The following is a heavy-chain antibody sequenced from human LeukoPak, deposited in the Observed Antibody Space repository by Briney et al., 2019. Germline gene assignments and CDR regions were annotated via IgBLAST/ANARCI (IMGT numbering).Heavy chain of an antibody. CDR2: ISSSSSYI. CDR3: ARDSDYYGSGSYGY. CDR1: GFTFSSYS. J-gene: IGHJ4*02. D-gene: IGHD3-10*01. Sequence: GGSLRLSCAASGFTFSSYSMNWVRQAPGKGLEWVSSISSSSSYIYYADSVKGRFAISRDNAKNSLYLQMNSLRAEDTAVYYCARDSDYYGSGSYGYWGQGTLVTVSS. V-gene: IGHV3-21*01.